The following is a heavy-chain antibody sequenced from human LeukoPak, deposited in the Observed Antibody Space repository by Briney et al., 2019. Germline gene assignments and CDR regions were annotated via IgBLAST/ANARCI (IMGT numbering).Heavy chain of an antibody. V-gene: IGHV3-7*03. Sequence: PGGSLRLSCAASGFTFSDYYMTWVRQAPGKGLEWVANINQDGRKEHYVDSVKGRFTISRDNAKNFLYLQMNSLRAEDTAVYYCARDSSPYCGDDCYFDAFDLWGQGTMVTVSS. CDR3: ARDSSPYCGDDCYFDAFDL. D-gene: IGHD2-21*02. CDR2: INQDGRKE. J-gene: IGHJ3*01. CDR1: GFTFSDYY.